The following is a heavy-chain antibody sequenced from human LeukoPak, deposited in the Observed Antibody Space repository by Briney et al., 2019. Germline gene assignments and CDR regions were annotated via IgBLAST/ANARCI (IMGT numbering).Heavy chain of an antibody. CDR3: TRTEDCGGGTCFDL. D-gene: IGHD2-21*01. V-gene: IGHV3-30*04. Sequence: PRGSLRLSCAGSGFTFSNYPIHWVRQPPGQGLEWVTVISYDGTEDYYADSVKGHFTISRGNSKNTVFLEMHSLRLEDTAVYYCTRTEDCGGGTCFDLWGQGSLVTVS. J-gene: IGHJ4*02. CDR2: ISYDGTED. CDR1: GFTFSNYP.